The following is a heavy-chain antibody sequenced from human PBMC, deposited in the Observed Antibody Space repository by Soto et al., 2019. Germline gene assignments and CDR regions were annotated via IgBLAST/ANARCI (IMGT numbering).Heavy chain of an antibody. V-gene: IGHV4-31*03. D-gene: IGHD3-22*01. CDR3: ARERGPEYHYKCLDP. Sequence: PSETLSLTCTVSGGSINSGDYYWSWIRQRPGKGLEWIGYIYYSGSTYYNPSLKSRITISLDTSKNQFSLKLSSVTAADTAVYYCARERGPEYHYKCLDPWGQGSLVTVSS. J-gene: IGHJ5*02. CDR2: IYYSGST. CDR1: GGSINSGDYY.